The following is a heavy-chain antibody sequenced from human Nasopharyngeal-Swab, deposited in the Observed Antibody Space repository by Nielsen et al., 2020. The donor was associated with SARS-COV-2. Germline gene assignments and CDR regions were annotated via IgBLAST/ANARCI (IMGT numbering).Heavy chain of an antibody. D-gene: IGHD5-18*01. Sequence: GGSLRLSCADSGFTFEDYAMHWVRQAPGKGLEGVSGISWNSGSIGYADSVKGRFTISRDNAKNSLYLQMNSLRAEDTALYYCAKLPTAMDETYMDVWGKGTTVTVSS. CDR3: AKLPTAMDETYMDV. CDR1: GFTFEDYA. V-gene: IGHV3-9*01. CDR2: ISWNSGSI. J-gene: IGHJ6*03.